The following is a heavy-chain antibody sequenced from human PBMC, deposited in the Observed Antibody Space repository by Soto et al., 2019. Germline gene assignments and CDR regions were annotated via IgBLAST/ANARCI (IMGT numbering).Heavy chain of an antibody. J-gene: IGHJ6*02. Sequence: NPSETLSLTCAVYGGSFSGYYWSWIRQPPGKGLEWIGEINHSGSTNYNPSLKSRVTISVDTSKNQFSLKLSSVTAADTAVYYCARGGPVSGCWYRQGNIGYYGMDVWGQGTTVTVSS. V-gene: IGHV4-34*01. D-gene: IGHD6-13*01. CDR1: GGSFSGYY. CDR2: INHSGST. CDR3: ARGGPVSGCWYRQGNIGYYGMDV.